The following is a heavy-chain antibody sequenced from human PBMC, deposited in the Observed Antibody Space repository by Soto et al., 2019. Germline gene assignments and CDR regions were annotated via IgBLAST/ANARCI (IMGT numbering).Heavy chain of an antibody. CDR2: IYYSGST. CDR1: GGSISSGGYY. V-gene: IGHV4-31*03. Sequence: QVQLQESGPGLVKPSQTLSLTCTVSGGSISSGGYYWSWIRQHPGKGLEWIGYIYYSGSTYYNPSLKSRVTISVDTSKNQFSLKLSSVTAADTAVYYCAREDDALGYYGMDVWGQGTTVTVSS. D-gene: IGHD1-1*01. CDR3: AREDDALGYYGMDV. J-gene: IGHJ6*02.